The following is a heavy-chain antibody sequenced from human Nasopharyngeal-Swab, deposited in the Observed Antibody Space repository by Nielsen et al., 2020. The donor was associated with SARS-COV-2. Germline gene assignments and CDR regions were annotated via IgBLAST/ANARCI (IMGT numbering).Heavy chain of an antibody. CDR2: IYYSGST. V-gene: IGHV4-59*01. J-gene: IGHJ4*02. Sequence: SETRSLNCTGSGGSMSSYYWSWMRQPQGKGLEWSGYIYYSGSTNYNPSLKSRFTISVDTSKSQFSLKLSSVTAADTAVYYCARILTIFGVVASYYFDYWGQGTLVTVSS. CDR1: GGSMSSYY. CDR3: ARILTIFGVVASYYFDY. D-gene: IGHD3-3*01.